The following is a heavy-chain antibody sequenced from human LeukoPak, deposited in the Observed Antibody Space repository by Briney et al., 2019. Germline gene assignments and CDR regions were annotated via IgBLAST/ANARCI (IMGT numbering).Heavy chain of an antibody. CDR1: GFTFSSYA. CDR3: AKEQLGGMDY. CDR2: ISSDSRYI. V-gene: IGHV3-23*01. J-gene: IGHJ4*02. D-gene: IGHD6-6*01. Sequence: GGSLRLSCAASGFTFSSYAMSWVRQAPGKGLEWVSSISSDSRYIYYADSVKGRFTISRDNSKNTLYLQMNSLRAEDTAVYYCAKEQLGGMDYWGQGTLVTVSS.